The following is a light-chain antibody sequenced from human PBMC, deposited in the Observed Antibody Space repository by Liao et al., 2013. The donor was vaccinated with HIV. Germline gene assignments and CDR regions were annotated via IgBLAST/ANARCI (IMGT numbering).Light chain of an antibody. V-gene: IGLV3-21*01. CDR3: QVWDSTSDHPWV. CDR1: NIGSKS. Sequence: SYVLTQTPSVSVAPGKTATVTCGGNNIGSKSVHWYQQKPGQAPVLVIYYDSDRPSGIPERFSGSNSGNTATLTISRVEAGDEADYYCQVWDSTSDHPWVFGGGTKLTVL. CDR2: YDS. J-gene: IGLJ3*02.